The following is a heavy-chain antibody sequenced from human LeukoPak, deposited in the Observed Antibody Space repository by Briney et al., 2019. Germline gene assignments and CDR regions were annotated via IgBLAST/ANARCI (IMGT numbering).Heavy chain of an antibody. CDR3: ARGGVYSSGSYYLYYFDY. CDR2: ISYDGSNK. Sequence: ARSLRLSCVVSGFTFSSYAMHWVRQAPGQGLEWEALISYDGSNKYYAASVKGRFTISRENSKNTLYLQMNSLRAEDTAVYYCARGGVYSSGSYYLYYFDYWGQGTLVTVSS. V-gene: IGHV3-30-3*01. D-gene: IGHD6-19*01. J-gene: IGHJ4*02. CDR1: GFTFSSYA.